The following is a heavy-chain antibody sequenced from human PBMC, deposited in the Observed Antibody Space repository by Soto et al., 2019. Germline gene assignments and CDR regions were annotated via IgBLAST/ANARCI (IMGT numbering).Heavy chain of an antibody. D-gene: IGHD6-6*01. J-gene: IGHJ4*02. CDR3: ARSIAARLPYFDY. CDR1: GFTLQNYA. V-gene: IGHV3-23*01. CDR2: LIGGHYGT. Sequence: GGSLRLSCTASGFTLQNYAMAWVRQAPGKGLKWVSTLIGGHYGTAYSYSVKGRFTVSRDNSKNCLYLQMNSLGVEDTAMYFCARSIAARLPYFDYWGQGTLVTVSS.